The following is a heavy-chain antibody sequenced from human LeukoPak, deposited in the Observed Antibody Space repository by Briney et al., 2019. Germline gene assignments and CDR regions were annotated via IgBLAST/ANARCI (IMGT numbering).Heavy chain of an antibody. CDR1: GYTFTGYY. V-gene: IGHV1-2*04. J-gene: IGHJ6*02. CDR3: AREEVVPAAKGYYYHGMDV. Sequence: ASVKVSCKASGYTFTGYYMHWVRQAPGQGLEWMGWINPNSGGTNYAQKFQGWVTMTRDTSISTAYMELSRLRSDDTAVYYCAREEVVPAAKGYYYHGMDVWGQGTTVTVSS. D-gene: IGHD2-2*01. CDR2: INPNSGGT.